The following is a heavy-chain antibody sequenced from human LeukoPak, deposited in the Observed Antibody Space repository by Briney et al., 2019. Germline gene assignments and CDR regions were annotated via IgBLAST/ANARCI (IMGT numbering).Heavy chain of an antibody. V-gene: IGHV4-39*01. J-gene: IGHJ4*02. CDR2: MYYSGGT. CDR3: VGLVRGTTNYHFDY. Sequence: PSETLSLTCTVSGGSISSSSYYWGWIRQPPGKGLEWIGSMYYSGGTYYNPSLKSRVTISVDTSKNQFSLKVSSVTAADTAVYYCVGLVRGTTNYHFDYWAQGTLVTVSS. CDR1: GGSISSSSYY. D-gene: IGHD3-10*01.